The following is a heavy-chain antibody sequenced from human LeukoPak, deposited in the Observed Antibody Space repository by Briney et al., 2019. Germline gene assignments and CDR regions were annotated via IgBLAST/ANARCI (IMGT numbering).Heavy chain of an antibody. CDR3: VRLRRNSDTSGFYYYYDF. J-gene: IGHJ4*02. Sequence: GGSLRLSCLASGYTFSSYSINWVRQAPGKGLEWVSSISVRSNYIYYADSVRGRFRISRDDARDSLFLEMNSLRAEDTAVYYCVRLRRNSDTSGFYYYYDFWGQGPLVPVSS. CDR1: GYTFSSYS. CDR2: ISVRSNYI. V-gene: IGHV3-21*01. D-gene: IGHD3-22*01.